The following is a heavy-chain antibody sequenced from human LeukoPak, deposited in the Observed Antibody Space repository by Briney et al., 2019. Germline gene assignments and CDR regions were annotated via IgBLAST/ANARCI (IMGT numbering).Heavy chain of an antibody. CDR1: GGTFTDYA. CDR3: ARNPPGTTTLDY. Sequence: ASVKVSCKASGGTFTDYAIYWVRQAPGQDLEWMGWINAGNGDTQHSQKFQGRVTVTRDTSASTAYMELSSLKSEDTAVYFCARNPPGTTTLDYWGPGTPVTVSS. J-gene: IGHJ4*02. CDR2: INAGNGDT. V-gene: IGHV1-3*01. D-gene: IGHD1-1*01.